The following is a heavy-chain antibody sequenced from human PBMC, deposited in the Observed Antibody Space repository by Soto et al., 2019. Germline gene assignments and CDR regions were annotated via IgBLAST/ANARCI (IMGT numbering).Heavy chain of an antibody. D-gene: IGHD3-3*01. V-gene: IGHV1-2*02. J-gene: IGHJ6*02. CDR2: INPNSGGT. Sequence: GASVKVSCKASGYTFTGYYMHWVRQAPGQGLEWMGWINPNSGGTNYAQKFQGRVTMTRDTSISTAYMELSRLRSDDTAVYYCARQNVEYYDFWSGYTNYYYYGMDVWGQGTTVTVSS. CDR3: ARQNVEYYDFWSGYTNYYYYGMDV. CDR1: GYTFTGYY.